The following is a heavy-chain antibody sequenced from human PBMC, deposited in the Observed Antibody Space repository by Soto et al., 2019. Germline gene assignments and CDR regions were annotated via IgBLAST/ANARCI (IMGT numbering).Heavy chain of an antibody. CDR2: IYYSWST. Sequence: QVQLQESGPGLVKPSETLSLTCTVSGGSISSYYWSWIRQPPGKGLERMGYIYYSWSTNYNPSLKSRATIAVATSKTQFSLMPSSVTAADTAVYYCARRYGPGFDYWGQGTLVTVSS. J-gene: IGHJ4*02. CDR3: ARRYGPGFDY. V-gene: IGHV4-59*08. CDR1: GGSISSYY. D-gene: IGHD4-17*01.